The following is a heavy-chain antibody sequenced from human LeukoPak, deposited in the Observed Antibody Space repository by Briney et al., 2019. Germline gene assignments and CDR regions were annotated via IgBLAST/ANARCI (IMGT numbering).Heavy chain of an antibody. CDR3: ARDRYYYGSGSPILGY. CDR1: GFTFSSYS. D-gene: IGHD3-10*01. Sequence: PGGSLRLSCAASGFTFSSYSMNWVRQAPGKGLEWVSSISSSSYILYADSVKGRFTISRDNAKNSLYLQMNSPRAEDTAVYYCARDRYYYGSGSPILGYWGQGTLVTVSS. J-gene: IGHJ4*02. V-gene: IGHV3-21*01. CDR2: ISSSSYI.